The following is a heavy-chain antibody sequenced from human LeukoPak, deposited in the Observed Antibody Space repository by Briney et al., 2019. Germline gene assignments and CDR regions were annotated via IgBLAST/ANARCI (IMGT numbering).Heavy chain of an antibody. D-gene: IGHD1-26*01. J-gene: IGHJ4*02. CDR2: ISSSINTI. CDR3: ARVRGSYYLDY. Sequence: WGSLRLSCAASGFTFSSYRMNWLRQAPGKGLEWVSYISSSINTIYYADSVKGRFTISRDNAKNSLYLQMNSLRAEDTAVYYCARVRGSYYLDYWGQGTLVTVSS. CDR1: GFTFSSYR. V-gene: IGHV3-48*01.